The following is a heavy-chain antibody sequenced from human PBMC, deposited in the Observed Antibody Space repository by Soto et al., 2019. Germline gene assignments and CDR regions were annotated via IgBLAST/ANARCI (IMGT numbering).Heavy chain of an antibody. J-gene: IGHJ3*02. Sequence: SETLSLTCTVSGGSISSYYWSWIRQPPGKGLEWIGYIYYSGSTNYNPSLKSRVTISVDTSKNQFSLKLSSVTAADTAVYYCARCDAYSSSWFPSGWYAFDIWGQG. CDR2: IYYSGST. CDR3: ARCDAYSSSWFPSGWYAFDI. D-gene: IGHD6-13*01. V-gene: IGHV4-59*01. CDR1: GGSISSYY.